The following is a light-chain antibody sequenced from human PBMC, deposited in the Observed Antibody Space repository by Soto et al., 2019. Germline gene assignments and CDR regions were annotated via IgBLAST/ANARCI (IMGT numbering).Light chain of an antibody. CDR2: SAS. Sequence: VMTQSPATVSASPGEGATLSCRASRSVGRSLAWYQKKSGQAPRLLIFSASTRATDIPARFSGSGSGTEFALGISCMQSEDIAIYYCQQYYFWPLSFGGGTKVKI. CDR3: QQYYFWPLS. J-gene: IGKJ4*01. CDR1: RSVGRS. V-gene: IGKV3D-15*01.